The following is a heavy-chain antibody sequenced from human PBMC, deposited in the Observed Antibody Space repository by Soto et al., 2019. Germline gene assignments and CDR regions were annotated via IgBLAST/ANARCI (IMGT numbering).Heavy chain of an antibody. CDR1: GGSFSGYY. CDR2: INHSGST. V-gene: IGHV4-34*01. CDR3: ARAPPYGDYEFDD. D-gene: IGHD4-17*01. J-gene: IGHJ4*02. Sequence: SETLSLTCAVYGGSFSGYYWSWIRQPPEKGLEWIGEINHSGSTNYNPSLKSRVTISVDTSKNQFSLKLSSVTAADTAVYYCARAPPYGDYEFDDWGQGTLVTVSS.